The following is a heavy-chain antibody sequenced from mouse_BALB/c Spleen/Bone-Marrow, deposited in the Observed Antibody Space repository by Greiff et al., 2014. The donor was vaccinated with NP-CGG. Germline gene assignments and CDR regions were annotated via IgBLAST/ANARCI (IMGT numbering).Heavy chain of an antibody. CDR2: IRTKADDHAT. CDR3: TPHPFDY. CDR1: GFDFSDTW. V-gene: IGHV6-6*01. J-gene: IGHJ2*01. Sequence: EVKVEESGGGLVQPGGSMKLSCAASGFDFSDTWLDWVRQSPEKGPEWVAEIRTKADDHATYYAESVKGRFTISRDDSISSVYLQMNSLRAEDTGIYYCTPHPFDYWGQGTTLTVSS.